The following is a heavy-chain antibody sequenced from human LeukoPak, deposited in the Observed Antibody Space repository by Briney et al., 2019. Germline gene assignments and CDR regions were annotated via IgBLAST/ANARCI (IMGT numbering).Heavy chain of an antibody. J-gene: IGHJ4*02. V-gene: IGHV1-2*02. Sequence: RGASVKVSCKASGYTFTGYYMHWVRQAPGQGLEWMGWINPNSGGTNYAQKFQGRVTMTRDTSISTAYMELSRLRSDDTAVYYCARDYYDSSGYYYAGDYWGQGTLVTASS. CDR1: GYTFTGYY. D-gene: IGHD3-22*01. CDR2: INPNSGGT. CDR3: ARDYYDSSGYYYAGDY.